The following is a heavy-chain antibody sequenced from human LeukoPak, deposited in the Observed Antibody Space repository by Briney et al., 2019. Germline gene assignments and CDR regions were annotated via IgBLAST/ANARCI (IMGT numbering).Heavy chain of an antibody. D-gene: IGHD6-19*01. Sequence: GGSLRLSCAASGVTFGSYGMNWVRQAPGKGLEWVSYISSSSSAIYYADSVKGRFTISRDNAKNSLYLQMNSLRAEDTAVYYCAKGPGDDSSGWYGGGYWGQGTLVTVSS. CDR1: GVTFGSYG. CDR3: AKGPGDDSSGWYGGGY. J-gene: IGHJ4*02. V-gene: IGHV3-48*01. CDR2: ISSSSSAI.